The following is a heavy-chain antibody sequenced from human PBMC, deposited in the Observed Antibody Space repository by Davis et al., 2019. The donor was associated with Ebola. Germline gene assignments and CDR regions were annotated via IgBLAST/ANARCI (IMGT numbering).Heavy chain of an antibody. V-gene: IGHV1-69*04. CDR1: GYTFTGYD. D-gene: IGHD3-3*01. J-gene: IGHJ4*02. Sequence: SVKVSCKASGYTFTGYDISWVRQAPGQGLEWMGRIIPILGIANYAQKFQGRVTITADESTSTAYMELRSLRSDDTAVYYCARVTYDFWSGLDYWGQGTLVTVSS. CDR3: ARVTYDFWSGLDY. CDR2: IIPILGIA.